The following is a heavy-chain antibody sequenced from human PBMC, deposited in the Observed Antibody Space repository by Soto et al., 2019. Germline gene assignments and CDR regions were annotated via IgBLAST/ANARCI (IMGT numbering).Heavy chain of an antibody. CDR2: IYWDDDK. CDR3: AYRGSSWNPIDY. CDR1: GFSLSTSGVG. J-gene: IGHJ4*02. Sequence: QITLKESGPTLVKPTQTLTLTCTFSGFSLSTSGVGVGWIRQPPGKALEWLALIYWDDDKRYSPSLKSRLTITKDTSKNQVVLTMTNMDPVDTATYYCAYRGSSWNPIDYWGQGTLVTVSS. D-gene: IGHD6-13*01. V-gene: IGHV2-5*02.